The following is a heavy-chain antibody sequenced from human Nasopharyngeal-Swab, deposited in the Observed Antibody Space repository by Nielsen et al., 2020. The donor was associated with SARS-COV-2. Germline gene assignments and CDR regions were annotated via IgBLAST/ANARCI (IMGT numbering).Heavy chain of an antibody. CDR3: AKDHRSREDYYGSGSYYHYYFDY. CDR2: ISGSGGST. J-gene: IGHJ4*02. Sequence: GESLKISCAASGFTFSSYAMSWVRQAPGKGLEWVSAISGSGGSTYYADSVKGRFTISRDNSKNTLYLQMNSLRAEDTAVYYCAKDHRSREDYYGSGSYYHYYFDYWGQGTLVTVSP. D-gene: IGHD3-10*01. V-gene: IGHV3-23*01. CDR1: GFTFSSYA.